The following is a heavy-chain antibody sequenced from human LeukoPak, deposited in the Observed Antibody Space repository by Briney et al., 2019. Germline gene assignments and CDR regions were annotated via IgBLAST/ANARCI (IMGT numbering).Heavy chain of an antibody. V-gene: IGHV3-74*01. J-gene: IGHJ4*02. D-gene: IGHD3-3*01. CDR1: GFTFSSYW. CDR3: ARDPADFWSGYYPGY. Sequence: PGGSLRLSCAASGFTFSSYWMHWVRQAPGKGLVWVSRINSDGSSTSYADSVKGRFTISRDNAKNTLYLQMNSLRAEDTAVYYCARDPADFWSGYYPGYWGQRTLVTVSS. CDR2: INSDGSST.